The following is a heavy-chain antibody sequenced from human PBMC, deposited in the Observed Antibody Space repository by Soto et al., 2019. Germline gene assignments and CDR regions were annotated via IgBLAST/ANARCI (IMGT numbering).Heavy chain of an antibody. J-gene: IGHJ6*02. Sequence: QLQLQESGPGMVKPSETLSLTCSVSGGSISTRSDYWGWVRQPPGRGLEWIGNLPHSGSTYSNQDLRSRVTISVDTSKNQVSLKLSSIRAADTAVDYCARQSALYGMAVGGQGTTVIVSS. CDR1: GGSISTRSDY. CDR3: ARQSALYGMAV. CDR2: LPHSGST. D-gene: IGHD6-25*01. V-gene: IGHV4-39*01.